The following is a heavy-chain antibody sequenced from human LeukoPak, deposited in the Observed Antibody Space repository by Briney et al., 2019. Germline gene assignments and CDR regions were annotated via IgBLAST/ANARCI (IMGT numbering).Heavy chain of an antibody. CDR1: GYTFTGYY. J-gene: IGHJ6*02. CDR3: ARDFNLIDYFYYYGMDV. CDR2: INPNSGGT. D-gene: IGHD3-22*01. Sequence: ASVKASCKASGYTFTGYYMHWVRQAPGQGLEWMGWINPNSGGTNYAQKFQGRVTMTRDTSISTAYMELSRLRSDDTAVYYCARDFNLIDYFYYYGMDVWGQGTTVTVSS. V-gene: IGHV1-2*02.